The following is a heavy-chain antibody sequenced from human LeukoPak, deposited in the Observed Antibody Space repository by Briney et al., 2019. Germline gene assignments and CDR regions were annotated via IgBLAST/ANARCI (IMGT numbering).Heavy chain of an antibody. CDR2: ISSSSGYI. Sequence: GGSLRLSCTGTGFTFSIYNMNWVRQAPGKGLEWVALISSSSGYIYYTDSVKGRFTISRDNAKNSLYLQMKSLRAEDTAVYYCARGSEWEPLYYFDYWGQGNLVTVSS. CDR3: ARGSEWEPLYYFDY. CDR1: GFTFSIYN. V-gene: IGHV3-21*01. D-gene: IGHD1-26*01. J-gene: IGHJ4*02.